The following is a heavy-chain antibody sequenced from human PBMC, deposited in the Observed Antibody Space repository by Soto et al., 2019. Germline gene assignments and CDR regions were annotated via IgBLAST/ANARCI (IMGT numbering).Heavy chain of an antibody. CDR1: GGSISSGDYY. V-gene: IGHV4-30-4*01. CDR2: IYYSGST. D-gene: IGHD3-22*01. CDR3: AREKVVVITRYFDY. J-gene: IGHJ4*02. Sequence: TLSLTCTVSGGSISSGDYYWSWIRQPPGKGLEWIGYIYYSGSTYYNPSLKSRVTISVDTSKNQFSLKLSSVTAADTAVYYCAREKVVVITRYFDYWGQGTLVTGSS.